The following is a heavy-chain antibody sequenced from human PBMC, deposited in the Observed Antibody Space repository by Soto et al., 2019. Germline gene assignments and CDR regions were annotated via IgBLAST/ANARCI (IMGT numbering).Heavy chain of an antibody. D-gene: IGHD6-6*01. CDR3: TTYGNSSKGFDY. Sequence: EVHLVESGGGLVHPGGSLKLSCAVSGFTFSGSVMHWVRQAPGKGLEWLGRIRSRDSDYATSYAESVKGRVTISRDDSKNTAYLQVTSLKIEDTALYYCTTYGNSSKGFDYWGQGTLVTVSS. J-gene: IGHJ4*02. CDR1: GFTFSGSV. CDR2: IRSRDSDYAT. V-gene: IGHV3-73*01.